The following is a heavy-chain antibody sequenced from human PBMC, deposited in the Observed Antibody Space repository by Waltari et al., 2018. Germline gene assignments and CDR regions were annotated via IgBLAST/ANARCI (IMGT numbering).Heavy chain of an antibody. CDR2: ITGSGTGT. CDR1: GFTFSSYA. Sequence: EVQLLESGGGLVQPGGSLRLSCAASGFTFSSYALSWVRQAPGKGLGWVSGITGSGTGTYYTQSVKCRFTISRDNSKNTIYLQLYSLRAEDTALYYCAKDTAVASVNYFDYWGQGTLVTVSS. V-gene: IGHV3-23*01. CDR3: AKDTAVASVNYFDY. J-gene: IGHJ4*02.